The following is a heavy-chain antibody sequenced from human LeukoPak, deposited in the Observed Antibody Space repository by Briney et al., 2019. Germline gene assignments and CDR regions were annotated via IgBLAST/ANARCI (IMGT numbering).Heavy chain of an antibody. CDR2: IRGSGGDI. CDR3: ARDIVAAGLFFDY. V-gene: IGHV3-11*04. CDR1: GFTFSDYY. D-gene: IGHD6-13*01. J-gene: IGHJ4*02. Sequence: KTGGSLRLSCAASGFTFSDYYMGWIRQAPRKGREWVSYIRGSGGDIHYADSVKGRFTISRDNAKSSLYLQMNSLRAEDTAVYYCARDIVAAGLFFDYWGQGTLVTVSS.